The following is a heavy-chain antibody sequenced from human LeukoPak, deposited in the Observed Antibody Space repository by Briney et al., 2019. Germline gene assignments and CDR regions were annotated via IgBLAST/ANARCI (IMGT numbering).Heavy chain of an antibody. CDR1: AFPFSSYG. Sequence: GGSLRLSCAASAFPFSSYGMPWVRQALGKGLEWVAVIWHDGSHKYYADSVTGRFTISRDNSKNTLYLQMNSLRAEDTAVYYCASGVYSSGWYLDYWGQGTLVTVSS. J-gene: IGHJ4*02. CDR3: ASGVYSSGWYLDY. CDR2: IWHDGSHK. D-gene: IGHD6-19*01. V-gene: IGHV3-33*01.